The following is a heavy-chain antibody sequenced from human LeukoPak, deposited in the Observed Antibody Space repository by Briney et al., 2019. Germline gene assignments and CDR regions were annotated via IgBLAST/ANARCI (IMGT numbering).Heavy chain of an antibody. CDR3: ASPYYYGSGALYYYMDV. Sequence: SETLSLTCTVSGGSISSSSYYWGWIRQPPGKGLEWIGSIYYSGSTYYNPSLKSRVTISVDPSKNQFSLKLSSVTAADTAVYYCASPYYYGSGALYYYMDVWGKGTTVTVSS. V-gene: IGHV4-39*01. CDR2: IYYSGST. CDR1: GGSISSSSYY. D-gene: IGHD3-10*01. J-gene: IGHJ6*03.